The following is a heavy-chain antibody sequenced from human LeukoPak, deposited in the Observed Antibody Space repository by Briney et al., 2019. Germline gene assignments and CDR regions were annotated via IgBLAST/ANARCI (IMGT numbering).Heavy chain of an antibody. CDR3: ARGGYSSSWPFDY. CDR1: GFIFKSYG. CDR2: IYTNGRT. D-gene: IGHD6-13*01. J-gene: IGHJ4*02. V-gene: IGHV3-NL1*01. Sequence: PGGSLRLSCVASGFIFKSYGMNWVRQAPGKGLEWVSGIYTNGRTRYADSVNGRFTISRDNSKNTLYLQMNSLRAEDTAVYYCARGGYSSSWPFDYWGQGTLVTVSS.